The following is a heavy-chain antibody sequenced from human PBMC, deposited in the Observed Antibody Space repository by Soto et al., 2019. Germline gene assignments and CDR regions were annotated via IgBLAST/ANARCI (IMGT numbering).Heavy chain of an antibody. D-gene: IGHD5-18*01. V-gene: IGHV4-30-2*01. CDR2: IYPSGMP. J-gene: IGHJ4*02. CDR1: GGSISNAASS. CDR3: ARERGGYGLFDS. Sequence: QLQLQESGSGLVKPSHTLSLTCTVSGGSISNAASSWSGIRQPPGKGLEWIGYIYPSGMPFYNPSLRSRVTISIDRSNDQFSLNLKSVTAADTAVYYCARERGGYGLFDSWGQGTLVTVSS.